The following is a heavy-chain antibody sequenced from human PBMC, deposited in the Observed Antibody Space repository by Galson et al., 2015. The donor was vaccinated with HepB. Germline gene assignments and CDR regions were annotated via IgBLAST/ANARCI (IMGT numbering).Heavy chain of an antibody. D-gene: IGHD6-19*01. Sequence: SLRLSCAASGFTVSSNYMSWVRQAPGKGLEWVSVIYSGGSTYYADSVKGRFTISRHNSNNTLYLQMNSLRAEDTAVYYCARASLFWYSSGWYHFDYWGQGTLVTVSS. CDR3: ARASLFWYSSGWYHFDY. J-gene: IGHJ4*02. CDR2: IYSGGST. CDR1: GFTVSSNY. V-gene: IGHV3-53*04.